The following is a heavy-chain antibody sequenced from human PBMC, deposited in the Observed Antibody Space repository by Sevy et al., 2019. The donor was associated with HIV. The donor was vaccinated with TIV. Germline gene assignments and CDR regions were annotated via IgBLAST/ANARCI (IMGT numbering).Heavy chain of an antibody. V-gene: IGHV3-33*01. CDR1: GFTFSSYG. Sequence: GGSLRLSCAASGFTFSSYGMHWVRQAPGKGLEWVAVIWYDGSNKYYADPVKGRFTISRDNSKNTLYLQMNSLRAEDTAVYYCARQMATIPPDDYYYGMDVWGQGTTVTVSS. CDR3: ARQMATIPPDDYYYGMDV. D-gene: IGHD5-12*01. CDR2: IWYDGSNK. J-gene: IGHJ6*02.